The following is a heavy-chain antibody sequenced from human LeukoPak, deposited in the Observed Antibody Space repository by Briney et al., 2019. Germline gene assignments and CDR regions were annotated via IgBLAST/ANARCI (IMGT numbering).Heavy chain of an antibody. CDR1: GFSFPTYA. CDR2: IGGSDDST. D-gene: IGHD5/OR15-5a*01. Sequence: PGDSLRLSCVASGFSFPTYAMNWVRQVPGKGLEWVSTIGGSDDSTSYADSVKGRFTISSDFSKNTLYLQMNSLRAEDTAVYFCAKGLVFHDNYFDNWGQGTLVTVSS. CDR3: AKGLVFHDNYFDN. J-gene: IGHJ4*02. V-gene: IGHV3-23*01.